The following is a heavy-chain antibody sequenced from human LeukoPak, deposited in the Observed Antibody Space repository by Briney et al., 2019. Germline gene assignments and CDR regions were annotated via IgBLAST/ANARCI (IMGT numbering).Heavy chain of an antibody. CDR2: IYHTATA. J-gene: IGHJ4*02. CDR1: GDSIRSDR. V-gene: IGHV4-4*09. D-gene: IGHD6-19*01. CDR3: ARTPARSGWAYYFDY. Sequence: SETLSLTCAVSGDSIRSDRWNWIRQIPGKGLEWIGYIYHTATANYNHSFRTRVTMSLDTSNNQFSLRLTSVTAADTAVYYCARTPARSGWAYYFDYWGQGALVTVSS.